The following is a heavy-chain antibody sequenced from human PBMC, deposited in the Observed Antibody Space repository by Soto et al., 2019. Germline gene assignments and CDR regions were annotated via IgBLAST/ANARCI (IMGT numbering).Heavy chain of an antibody. CDR3: ARATGYYHTSGSDS. CDR2: SSSNSNYK. Sequence: QVQLVESGGGLVKPGGSLRLSCAASGFTFSDYYMSWIRQAPGTGLEWISYSSSNSNYKNHADSVRGRFTISRDNAKYPLYLQMNGLRAEDTAVYYCARATGYYHTSGSDSWGQGTLVTVSS. V-gene: IGHV3-11*06. D-gene: IGHD3-22*01. J-gene: IGHJ4*02. CDR1: GFTFSDYY.